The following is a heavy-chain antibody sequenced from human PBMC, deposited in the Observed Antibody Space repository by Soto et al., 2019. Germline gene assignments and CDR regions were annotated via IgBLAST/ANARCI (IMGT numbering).Heavy chain of an antibody. CDR3: ARLLRHNYYGMDV. CDR1: GGSISSSSYY. CDR2: IYYSGST. V-gene: IGHV4-39*01. Sequence: SETLSLTCTVSGGSISSSSYYWGWIRQPPGKGLEWIGSIYYSGSTYYNPSLKSRVTISVVTSKNQFSLKLSSVTAADTAVYYCARLLRHNYYGMDVWGQGTTVTVSS. D-gene: IGHD5-12*01. J-gene: IGHJ6*02.